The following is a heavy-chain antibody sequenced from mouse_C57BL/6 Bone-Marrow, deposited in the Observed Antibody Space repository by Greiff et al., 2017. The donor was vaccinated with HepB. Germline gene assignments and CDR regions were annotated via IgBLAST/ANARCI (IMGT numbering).Heavy chain of an antibody. CDR1: GYTFTSYW. Sequence: VQLQQPGAELVKPGASVKMSCKASGYTFTSYWITWVKQRPGQGLEWIGDIYPGSGSTNYNEKFKSKATLTVDTSSSTAYMQLSSLTSEDSAVYYCARRRDGNLYAMDYWGQGTSVTVSS. CDR3: ARRRDGNLYAMDY. CDR2: IYPGSGST. V-gene: IGHV1-55*01. D-gene: IGHD2-1*01. J-gene: IGHJ4*01.